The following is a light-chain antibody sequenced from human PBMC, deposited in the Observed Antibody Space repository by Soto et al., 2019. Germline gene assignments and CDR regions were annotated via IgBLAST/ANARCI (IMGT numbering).Light chain of an antibody. J-gene: IGKJ1*01. Sequence: DIQMTQSPSTLSASVGDRVTITCRASQSISSWLAWYQQKPGKAPKILIYKASILESGVPSRFSGSGSGTESTLTISSLQPDDFANYYYQHYNIYSETFGQGTKVEVK. V-gene: IGKV1-5*03. CDR2: KAS. CDR1: QSISSW. CDR3: QHYNIYSET.